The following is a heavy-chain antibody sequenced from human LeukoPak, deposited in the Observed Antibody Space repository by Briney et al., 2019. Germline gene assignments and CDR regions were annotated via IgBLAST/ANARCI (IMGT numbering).Heavy chain of an antibody. CDR2: TYYRSKWYN. J-gene: IGHJ6*02. CDR3: ARAWGDIAVAGTGFSYYYYGMDV. CDR1: GDSVSSNSAA. D-gene: IGHD6-19*01. V-gene: IGHV6-1*01. Sequence: SQTLSLTCAISGDSVSSNSAAWNWIRQSPSRGLEWLGRTYYRSKWYNDYAVSVKSRITINPDTSKNQFSLQLNSVTPEDTAVYYCARAWGDIAVAGTGFSYYYYGMDVWGQGTTVTVSS.